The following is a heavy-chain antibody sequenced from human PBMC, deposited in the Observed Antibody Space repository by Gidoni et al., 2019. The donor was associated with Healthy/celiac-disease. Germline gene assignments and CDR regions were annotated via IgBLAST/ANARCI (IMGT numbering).Heavy chain of an antibody. D-gene: IGHD6-19*01. V-gene: IGHV3-23*01. J-gene: IGHJ4*02. Sequence: EVQLLESGGGLVQPGVSLRLSCAASGLPFSSYAIRWVRQAPGKGLEWVSSISGSGGSTYYADSVKGRFTISRDNSKNTLYLQMNSLRAEDTAVYYCAKVSSGWYYFDYWGQGTLVTVSS. CDR1: GLPFSSYA. CDR3: AKVSSGWYYFDY. CDR2: ISGSGGST.